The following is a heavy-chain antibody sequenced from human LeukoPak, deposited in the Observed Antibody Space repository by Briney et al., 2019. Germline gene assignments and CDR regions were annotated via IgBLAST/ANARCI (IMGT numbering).Heavy chain of an antibody. Sequence: GGSLRLSCAASGFSFRDFWMTWVRQAPGKGLEWVANINQGGSVKYYVDSVKGRFTISRDDAKSSLYVQMNSRRDEETAVYYCARFGYSGWNLEYWGQGTLVTVSS. CDR3: ARFGYSGWNLEY. CDR2: INQGGSVK. D-gene: IGHD5-12*01. V-gene: IGHV3-7*01. CDR1: GFSFRDFW. J-gene: IGHJ4*02.